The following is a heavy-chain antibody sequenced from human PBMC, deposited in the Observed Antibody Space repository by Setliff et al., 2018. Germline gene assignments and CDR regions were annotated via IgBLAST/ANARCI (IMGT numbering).Heavy chain of an antibody. V-gene: IGHV4-61*09. CDR1: GDSISSRRSY. CDR3: ARGRNVAARLFDS. D-gene: IGHD6-6*01. CDR2: IYTSWST. Sequence: TLSLTCTVSGDSISSRRSYWGWFRQPAGKGLEWIGQIYTSWSTNYNPSLKSRVTISVDTSRDQFSLKLSAMTAADTAVYYCARGRNVAARLFDSWGQGTLVTVSS. J-gene: IGHJ4*02.